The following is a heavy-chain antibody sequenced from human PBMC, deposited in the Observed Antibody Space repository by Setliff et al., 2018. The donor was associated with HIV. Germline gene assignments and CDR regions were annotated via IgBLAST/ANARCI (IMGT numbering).Heavy chain of an antibody. D-gene: IGHD2-8*02. Sequence: TMSLTRTVSGVSVSRDGYYCTWIRQLPGKELGWIAFISYIGTTFNNPSLKSQLTISRVPAKNQFSLKLSSVTAADTTVDYCASVVLLVPPTPGGTFDIWGQGTTVTVSS. CDR2: ISYIGTT. CDR3: ASVVLLVPPTPGGTFDI. J-gene: IGHJ3*02. CDR1: GVSVSRDGYY. V-gene: IGHV4-31*10.